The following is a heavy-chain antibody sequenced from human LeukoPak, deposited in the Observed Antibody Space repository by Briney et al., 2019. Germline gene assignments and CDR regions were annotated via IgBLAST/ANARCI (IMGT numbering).Heavy chain of an antibody. CDR2: ISYDGSNK. Sequence: GGSLRLSCAASGFTFSSYGMHWVRQAPGKGLEWVAVISYDGSNKYYADSVKGRFTISRDNSKNTLYLQMNSLRAEDTAVYYCAKMLGFEGLRLGELSLSWYFDYWGQGTLVTVSS. CDR1: GFTFSSYG. J-gene: IGHJ4*02. V-gene: IGHV3-30*18. CDR3: AKMLGFEGLRLGELSLSWYFDY. D-gene: IGHD3-16*02.